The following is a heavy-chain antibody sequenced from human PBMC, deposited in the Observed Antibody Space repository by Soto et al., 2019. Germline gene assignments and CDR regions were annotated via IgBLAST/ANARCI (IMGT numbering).Heavy chain of an antibody. CDR1: GGSISSGGYS. Sequence: SETLSLTCAVSGGSISSGGYSWSWIRQPPGKGLEWIGYIYHSGSTYYNPSLKSRVTISVDRSKNQFSLKLSSVTAADTAVYYCASSFGGLWFGELLYYYGMDVRGQGTTVTVSS. CDR3: ASSFGGLWFGELLYYYGMDV. CDR2: IYHSGST. V-gene: IGHV4-30-2*01. D-gene: IGHD3-10*01. J-gene: IGHJ6*02.